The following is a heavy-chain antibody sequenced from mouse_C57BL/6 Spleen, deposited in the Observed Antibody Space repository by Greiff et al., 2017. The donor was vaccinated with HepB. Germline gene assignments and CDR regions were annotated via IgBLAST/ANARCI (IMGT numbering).Heavy chain of an antibody. J-gene: IGHJ4*01. D-gene: IGHD2-14*01. V-gene: IGHV1-64*01. CDR2: IHPNSGST. CDR3: ASYRGRFYYAMDY. CDR1: GYTFTSYW. Sequence: VQLQQSGAELVKPGASVKLSCKASGYTFTSYWMHWVKQRPGQGLEWIGMIHPNSGSTNYNEKFKSKATLTVDKSSSTAYMQLSSLTSEDSAVYYCASYRGRFYYAMDYWGQGTSVTVSS.